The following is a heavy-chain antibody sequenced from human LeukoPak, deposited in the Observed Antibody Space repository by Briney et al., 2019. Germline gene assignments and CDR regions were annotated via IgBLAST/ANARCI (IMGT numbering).Heavy chain of an antibody. CDR3: AKGGEGYCSSTSCQGNWFDP. V-gene: IGHV3-7*01. D-gene: IGHD2-2*01. CDR2: IKQDGSEK. Sequence: GGSLRLSCAASGFTFSSYWMSWVRQAPGKGLEWVANIKQDGSEKYYVDSVKGRFTISRDNAKNSLYLQMNSLRAEDTAVYYCAKGGEGYCSSTSCQGNWFDPWGQGTLVTVSS. CDR1: GFTFSSYW. J-gene: IGHJ5*02.